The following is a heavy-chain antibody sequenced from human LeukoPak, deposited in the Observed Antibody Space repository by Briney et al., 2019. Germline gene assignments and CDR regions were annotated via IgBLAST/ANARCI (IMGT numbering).Heavy chain of an antibody. CDR3: ARVRLVVVPAANWFDP. Sequence: ASVKVSCKASGYTFTSYGISWVRQAPGQGRGWMGWISAYNGNTNYAQKLQGRVTMTTDTSTSTAYMELRRLRSDDTAVYYCARVRLVVVPAANWFDPWGQGTLVTVSS. D-gene: IGHD2-2*01. CDR2: ISAYNGNT. V-gene: IGHV1-18*01. CDR1: GYTFTSYG. J-gene: IGHJ5*02.